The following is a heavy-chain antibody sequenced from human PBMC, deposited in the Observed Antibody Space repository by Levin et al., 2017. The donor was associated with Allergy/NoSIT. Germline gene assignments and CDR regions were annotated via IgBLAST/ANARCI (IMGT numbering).Heavy chain of an antibody. CDR2: ISYDGSNK. V-gene: IGHV3-30*18. Sequence: LSLTCAASGFTFSSYGMHWVRQAPGKGLEWVAVISYDGSNKYYADSVKGRFTISRDNSKNTLYLQMNSLRAEDTAVYYCAKDPVFGYSSSSPYYFDYWGQGTLVTVSS. CDR1: GFTFSSYG. D-gene: IGHD6-6*01. CDR3: AKDPVFGYSSSSPYYFDY. J-gene: IGHJ4*02.